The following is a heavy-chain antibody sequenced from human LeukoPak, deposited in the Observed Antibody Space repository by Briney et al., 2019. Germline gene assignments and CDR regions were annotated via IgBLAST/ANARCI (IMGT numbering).Heavy chain of an antibody. D-gene: IGHD6-6*01. Sequence: GGSLRLSCAASGFTFSSYAMSWVRQAPGKGLEWVSAISGSGGSTYYADSVKGRFTISRDNSKNTLYLQMNSLRAEDTAVYYRATKGSSDYFDYWGQGTLVTVSS. V-gene: IGHV3-23*01. CDR2: ISGSGGST. J-gene: IGHJ4*02. CDR1: GFTFSSYA. CDR3: ATKGSSDYFDY.